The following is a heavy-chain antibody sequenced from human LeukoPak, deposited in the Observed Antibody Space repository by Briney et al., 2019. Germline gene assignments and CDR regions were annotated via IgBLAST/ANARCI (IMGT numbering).Heavy chain of an antibody. D-gene: IGHD3-22*01. CDR2: IFYSGIT. CDR1: GGSISSYY. V-gene: IGHV4-59*01. J-gene: IGHJ2*01. Sequence: SETLSLTCTVSGGSISSYYWSWIRQPPRKGLEWMGYIFYSGITNYNPSLKSRVTISIDTSQNQFSLKLSSVTAADTAVYYCARGAYYYDSSGYNWYFDLWGRGTLVTVSS. CDR3: ARGAYYYDSSGYNWYFDL.